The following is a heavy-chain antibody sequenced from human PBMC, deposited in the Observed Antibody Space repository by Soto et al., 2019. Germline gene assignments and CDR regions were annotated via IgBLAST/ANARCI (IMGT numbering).Heavy chain of an antibody. CDR1: GFTFDDYA. J-gene: IGHJ6*03. CDR3: AKALTPLSYYYYMDV. CDR2: FSWNSGSI. Sequence: SLKISCAASGFTFDDYAMHWVRQAPGKGLEWVSGFSWNSGSIGYADSVKGRFTISRDNAKNSLYLQMNSLRAEDTALYYCAKALTPLSYYYYMDVWGKGTTVTVSS. V-gene: IGHV3-9*01.